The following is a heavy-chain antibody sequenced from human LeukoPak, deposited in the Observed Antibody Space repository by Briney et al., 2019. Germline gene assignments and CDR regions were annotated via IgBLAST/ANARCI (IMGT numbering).Heavy chain of an antibody. CDR3: ARGLLGFMRSDYSNYWDNWFDP. CDR2: VNPNSGNT. CDR1: GYTFTSYD. J-gene: IGHJ5*02. Sequence: GASVKVSCKASGYTFTSYDINWVRQATGQGLQWMGWVNPNSGNTGYAQKFQGRVTMTRNTSISTAYMELSSLRSEDTAVYYCARGLLGFMRSDYSNYWDNWFDPWGQGTLVTVSS. V-gene: IGHV1-8*01. D-gene: IGHD4-11*01.